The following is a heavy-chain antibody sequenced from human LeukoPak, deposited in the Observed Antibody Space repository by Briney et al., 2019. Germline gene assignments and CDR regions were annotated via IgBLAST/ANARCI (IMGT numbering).Heavy chain of an antibody. CDR1: GFTFSSYE. CDR3: ARETETYYYDSSGYSLDY. Sequence: GGSLRPSCAASGFTFSSYEMNWVSRAPGKGLEWVSYIGDSGTIIYYEDSVKGRFTISRDNAKSSMYLQMNSLRDEDTAVYYCARETETYYYDSSGYSLDYWGQGTLVTVSS. CDR2: IGDSGTII. D-gene: IGHD3-22*01. V-gene: IGHV3-48*03. J-gene: IGHJ4*02.